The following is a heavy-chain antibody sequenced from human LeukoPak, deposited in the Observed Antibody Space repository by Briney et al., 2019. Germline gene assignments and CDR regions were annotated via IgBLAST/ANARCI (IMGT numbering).Heavy chain of an antibody. CDR2: INHSGGT. D-gene: IGHD2-15*01. Sequence: SETLSLTCAVYGGSFSGYYWSWIRQPPGKGLEWIGEINHSGGTKYNPSLKSRVTISVDTSKNQFSLKLSSVTAADTAVYYCARGPLLEIVVVVAATRGWFDPWGQGTLVTVSS. CDR1: GGSFSGYY. CDR3: ARGPLLEIVVVVAATRGWFDP. J-gene: IGHJ5*02. V-gene: IGHV4-34*01.